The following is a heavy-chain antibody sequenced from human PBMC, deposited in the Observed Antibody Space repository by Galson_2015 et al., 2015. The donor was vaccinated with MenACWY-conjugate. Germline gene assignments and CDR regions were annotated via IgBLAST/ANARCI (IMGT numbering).Heavy chain of an antibody. CDR3: ARTPARSSSINKNWYFDL. Sequence: ETLSLTCAVYGGSFSGYYWSWIRQPPGKGLEWIGEINHSGSTNYNPSLKSRVTISVDTSKNQFSLKLSSVTAADTAVYYCARTPARSSSINKNWYFDLWGRGTLVTVSS. CDR2: INHSGST. V-gene: IGHV4-34*01. CDR1: GGSFSGYY. D-gene: IGHD6-6*01. J-gene: IGHJ2*01.